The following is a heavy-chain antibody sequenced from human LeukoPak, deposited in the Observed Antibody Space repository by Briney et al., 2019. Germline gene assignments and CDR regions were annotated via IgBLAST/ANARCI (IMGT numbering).Heavy chain of an antibody. CDR2: ISGSGGST. CDR3: ARPRGGDMIDY. Sequence: QPGGSLRLSCAASGXTFSSCAVTWVRQAPGKGQEWVSSISGSGGSTYYADSVKGRFTISRDNSKNTLYLQMNSLRAEDTAVYYCARPRGGDMIDYWGQGTLVTVSS. J-gene: IGHJ4*02. V-gene: IGHV3-23*01. D-gene: IGHD2-21*02. CDR1: GXTFSSCA.